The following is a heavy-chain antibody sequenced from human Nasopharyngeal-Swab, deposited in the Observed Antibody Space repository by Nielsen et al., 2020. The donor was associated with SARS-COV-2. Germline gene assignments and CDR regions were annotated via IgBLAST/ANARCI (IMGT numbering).Heavy chain of an antibody. CDR2: IKSKTDGGTT. CDR1: GFTFSNAW. Sequence: GSLRLSCAASGFTFSNAWMSWVRQAPGKGLEWVGRIKSKTDGGTTDYAAPVKGRFTISRDDSKNTLYLQMNSLKTEDTAVYYCTTASGAGIGAAFDIWGQGTMVTVSS. CDR3: TTASGAGIGAAFDI. J-gene: IGHJ3*02. V-gene: IGHV3-15*01. D-gene: IGHD1-14*01.